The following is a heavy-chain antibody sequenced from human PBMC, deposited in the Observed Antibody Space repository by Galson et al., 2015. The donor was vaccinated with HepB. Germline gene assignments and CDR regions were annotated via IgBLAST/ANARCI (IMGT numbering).Heavy chain of an antibody. Sequence: SVKVSCKVSGHALRELSMHWLRHTPGKGLEWMGGFRPEDGKNIYAQNFQGRVTMTEDTSTDTAYMVLTSLRSEDTAVYYCATNYDFSSGYYKGWFDPWGQGTLVTVSS. V-gene: IGHV1-24*01. CDR2: FRPEDGKN. CDR3: ATNYDFSSGYYKGWFDP. J-gene: IGHJ5*02. CDR1: GHALRELS. D-gene: IGHD3-3*01.